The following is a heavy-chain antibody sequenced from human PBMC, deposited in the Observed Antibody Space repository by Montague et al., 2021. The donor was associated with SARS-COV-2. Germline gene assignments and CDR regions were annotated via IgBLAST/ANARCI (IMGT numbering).Heavy chain of an antibody. D-gene: IGHD2-8*01. CDR2: SHYTGST. Sequence: SETLSLTCTVSGGSISSHYSTWNRQPPRKGLEWIGYSHYTGSTNYNPSLKRRVAISVELSKNQFSLSLRSVTVADTALYYCARLPPNGRWYLDLWGRGTLVTVSS. J-gene: IGHJ2*01. CDR3: ARLPPNGRWYLDL. CDR1: GGSISSHY. V-gene: IGHV4-59*11.